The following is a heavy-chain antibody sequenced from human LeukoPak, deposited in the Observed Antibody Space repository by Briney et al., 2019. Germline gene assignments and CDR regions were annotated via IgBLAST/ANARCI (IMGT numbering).Heavy chain of an antibody. CDR2: IGISSGNT. V-gene: IGHV3-48*01. Sequence: GGSLRLSCAASGFNFIDYSMNWVRQAPGKGLEWISYIGISSGNTKYAYSVKGRFTISRDKARSSLYLQINSLRVEDTAVYYCARDHRYAFDNWGHGTLVTVSS. J-gene: IGHJ4*01. CDR1: GFNFIDYS. CDR3: ARDHRYAFDN. D-gene: IGHD5-12*01.